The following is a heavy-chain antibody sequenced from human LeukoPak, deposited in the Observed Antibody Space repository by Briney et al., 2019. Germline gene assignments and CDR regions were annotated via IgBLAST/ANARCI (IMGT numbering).Heavy chain of an antibody. J-gene: IGHJ4*02. CDR1: GFSFSSYS. Sequence: GRSLRLSCAASGFSFSSYSMTWVRQAPGKGLEWVSSVSGRSSYIYYADSLKGRFTLSRDNAKNSLYLQMNSQSAEDTAVYYCVRHLSGIAQSFFDYWGQGTLVSDSS. V-gene: IGHV3-21*01. CDR2: VSGRSSYI. CDR3: VRHLSGIAQSFFDY. D-gene: IGHD2-15*01.